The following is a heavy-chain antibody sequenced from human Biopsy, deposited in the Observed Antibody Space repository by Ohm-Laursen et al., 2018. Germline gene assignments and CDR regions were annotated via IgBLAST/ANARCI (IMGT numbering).Heavy chain of an antibody. D-gene: IGHD1-26*01. CDR2: TIPIFGTA. Sequence: SVKVSCKASGGTFTNYAISWVRQAPGQGLEWMGGTIPIFGTANYAQKFQGRVTITADESTSTAYMELSSLRSDDTAVYYCARDALGGGSYRFFYWGQGSLVTVSS. V-gene: IGHV1-69*13. CDR1: GGTFTNYA. CDR3: ARDALGGGSYRFFY. J-gene: IGHJ4*02.